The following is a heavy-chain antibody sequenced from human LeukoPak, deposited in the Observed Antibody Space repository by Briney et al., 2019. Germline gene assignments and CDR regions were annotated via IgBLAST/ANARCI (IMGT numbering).Heavy chain of an antibody. V-gene: IGHV1-2*02. CDR2: INPNSGGT. J-gene: IGHJ4*02. Sequence: ASVKVSCKASGYTFTGYYIHWVRQAPGQGLDWMGWINPNSGGTNYAQKFQGRVTMTRDRSINTAYMDLRSLTCDDTAVYYCARDKPAEAALDFWGQGTLVTVSS. CDR1: GYTFTGYY. CDR3: ARDKPAEAALDF.